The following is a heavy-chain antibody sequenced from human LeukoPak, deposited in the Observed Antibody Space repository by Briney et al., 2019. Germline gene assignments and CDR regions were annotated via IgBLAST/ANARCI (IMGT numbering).Heavy chain of an antibody. D-gene: IGHD3-9*01. CDR2: IYYSGST. J-gene: IGHJ3*02. CDR3: ARDSRGDTLTGTHAFDI. V-gene: IGHV4-59*01. Sequence: PSETLSLTCTVSGGSISSYYWSWIRQPPGKGLEWIGYIYYSGSTNYNPSLKSRVTISVDTSKNRFSLKLNSVTAADTAMYYCARDSRGDTLTGTHAFDIWGQGTMVTVSS. CDR1: GGSISSYY.